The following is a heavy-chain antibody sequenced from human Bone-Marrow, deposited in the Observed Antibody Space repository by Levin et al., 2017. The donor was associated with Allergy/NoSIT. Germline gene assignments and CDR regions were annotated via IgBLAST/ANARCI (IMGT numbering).Heavy chain of an antibody. CDR2: ISGGGGST. CDR3: AKEGGVRQYDY. J-gene: IGHJ4*02. Sequence: GGSPRLSCAASGFTFSSNAMNWVRQAPGKGLEWVSAISGGGGSTYYAVSVKGRFTISRDNSKDTLYLQMNSLRVEDTAIYHCAKEGGVRQYDYWGQGTRVTVSS. D-gene: IGHD6-19*01. V-gene: IGHV3-23*01. CDR1: GFTFSSNA.